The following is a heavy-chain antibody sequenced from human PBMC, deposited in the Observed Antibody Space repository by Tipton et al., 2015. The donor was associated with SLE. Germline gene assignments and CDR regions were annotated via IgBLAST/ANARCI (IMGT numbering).Heavy chain of an antibody. CDR1: GFTFSSYA. D-gene: IGHD4-17*01. J-gene: IGHJ3*02. V-gene: IGHV3-23*01. CDR2: ISGSGGST. CDR3: AGTITVTDDAFDI. Sequence: SLRLSCAASGFTFSSYAMSWVRQAPGKGLEWVSAISGSGGSTYYADSVKGRFTISRDNSKNTLYLQMNSLRAEDTAVYYCAGTITVTDDAFDIWGQGTMVTVSS.